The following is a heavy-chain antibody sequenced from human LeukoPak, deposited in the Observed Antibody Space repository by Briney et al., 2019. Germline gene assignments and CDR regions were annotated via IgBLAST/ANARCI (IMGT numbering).Heavy chain of an antibody. CDR1: GYSFTSYW. Sequence: GESLKIPCKGSGYSFTSYWIGWVRQMPGKGLEWMGIIYPGDSDTRYSPSFQGQVTISADKSISTAYLQWSSLKASDTAMYYCARRVMITFGGVIGYDAFDIWGQGTMVTVSS. J-gene: IGHJ3*02. CDR2: IYPGDSDT. D-gene: IGHD3-16*02. V-gene: IGHV5-51*01. CDR3: ARRVMITFGGVIGYDAFDI.